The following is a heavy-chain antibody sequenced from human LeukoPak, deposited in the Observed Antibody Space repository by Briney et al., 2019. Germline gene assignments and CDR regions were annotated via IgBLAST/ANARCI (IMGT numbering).Heavy chain of an antibody. D-gene: IGHD3-10*01. CDR3: ARGLLWFGHYMDV. Sequence: PGGSLRLSCAASGFTFSSYSMNWVRQAPGKGLEWIGEINHSGSTNYNPSLKSRVTISVDTSKNQFSLKLSSVTAADTAVYYCARGLLWFGHYMDVWGKGTTVTVSS. J-gene: IGHJ6*03. CDR2: INHSGST. V-gene: IGHV4-34*01. CDR1: GFTFSSYS.